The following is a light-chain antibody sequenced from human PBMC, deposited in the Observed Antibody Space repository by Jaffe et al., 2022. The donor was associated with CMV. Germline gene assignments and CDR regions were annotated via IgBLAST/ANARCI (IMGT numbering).Light chain of an antibody. V-gene: IGLV1-44*01. CDR1: SSNVGSNT. J-gene: IGLJ2*01. CDR2: NDD. Sequence: QSVLTQPPSASGTPGQRVTISCSGISSNVGSNTVNWYQHLPGTAPKLLIYNDDQRPSGVPDRFSGSKSGTSASLAISGLQSEDEADYYCTAWDDSLVFGGGTKLTVL. CDR3: TAWDDSLV.